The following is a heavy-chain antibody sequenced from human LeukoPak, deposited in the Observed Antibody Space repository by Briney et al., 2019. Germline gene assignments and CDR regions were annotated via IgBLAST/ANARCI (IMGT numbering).Heavy chain of an antibody. CDR3: AKGKNAYGSSSNDY. Sequence: GGSLRLSCAASGFTFTNYWMIWVRQAPGKGLEWVSSFSGTVGSTYYADSVKGRFTISRDSYKNTLYLQMNSLRAEDTAVYYCAKGKNAYGSSSNDYWGQGSLVTVSS. J-gene: IGHJ4*02. CDR2: FSGTVGST. V-gene: IGHV3-23*01. CDR1: GFTFTNYW. D-gene: IGHD6-13*01.